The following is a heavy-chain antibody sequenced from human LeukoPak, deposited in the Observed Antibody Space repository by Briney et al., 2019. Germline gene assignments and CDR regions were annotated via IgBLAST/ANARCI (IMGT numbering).Heavy chain of an antibody. Sequence: SETLSLTCTVSGASISGSIYYWGWIRQPPGKGLEWIGSMEYRGSTYYNPSLKSRVTISVDTSKNQFSLKLSSVTAADTAVYYCARGLYYDSSGTGLNFDYWGQGTLVTVSS. J-gene: IGHJ4*02. CDR2: MEYRGST. V-gene: IGHV4-39*07. CDR3: ARGLYYDSSGTGLNFDY. D-gene: IGHD3-22*01. CDR1: GASISGSIYY.